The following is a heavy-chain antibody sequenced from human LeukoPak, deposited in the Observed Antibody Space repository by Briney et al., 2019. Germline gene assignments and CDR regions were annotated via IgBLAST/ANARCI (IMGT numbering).Heavy chain of an antibody. CDR1: GFTFNNYA. Sequence: PGGSLRLSCAASGFTFNNYAMHWVRQAPGKGLEYVSAIGGDGGSTYYANSVKGRFTISRDNSKNTLYLQMGSLRAEDMAVYYCARESTSYDYVWGSYRTLDYWGQGTLVTVSS. J-gene: IGHJ4*02. D-gene: IGHD3-16*02. V-gene: IGHV3-64*01. CDR3: ARESTSYDYVWGSYRTLDY. CDR2: IGGDGGST.